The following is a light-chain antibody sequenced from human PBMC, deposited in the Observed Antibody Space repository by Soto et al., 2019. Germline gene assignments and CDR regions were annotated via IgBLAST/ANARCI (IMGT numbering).Light chain of an antibody. CDR1: SSNIGSNT. V-gene: IGLV1-44*01. CDR2: STN. J-gene: IGLJ1*01. Sequence: QSVLTQPPSASGTPGQRVTISCSGSSSNIGSNTVNWYQQLPGTAPKLLIYSTNQRPSGVPGRFSGSMSGTSASLAISGLRSEDEADYYCAAWDDSLSVFYVFGTGTKLTVL. CDR3: AAWDDSLSVFYV.